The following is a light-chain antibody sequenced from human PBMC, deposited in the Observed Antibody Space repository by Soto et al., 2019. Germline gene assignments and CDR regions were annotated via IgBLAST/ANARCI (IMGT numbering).Light chain of an antibody. Sequence: PGERATLSCRASQSVSSYLAWYQQKPGQAPRLLIYDASNRATGIPARFSGSGSGTDFTLTISSLEPEDFAVYYCQQRSNWLMYTFGQGTKLEIK. V-gene: IGKV3-11*01. CDR3: QQRSNWLMYT. CDR2: DAS. J-gene: IGKJ2*01. CDR1: QSVSSY.